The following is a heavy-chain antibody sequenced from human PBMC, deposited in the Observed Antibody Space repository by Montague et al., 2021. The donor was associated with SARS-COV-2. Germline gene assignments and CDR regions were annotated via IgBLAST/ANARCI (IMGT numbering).Heavy chain of an antibody. J-gene: IGHJ6*02. Sequence: PALVKPTQTLTLTCTFSGFSPSTSGMCVSWIRQPPGKALEWLALIDWDDDKYYSTSLKTRLTISKDTSKNQVVLTMTNVDPVDTATYYCARIPVSGTAMDQYYDYYGMDVWGQGTTVTVSS. CDR3: ARIPVSGTAMDQYYDYYGMDV. CDR1: GFSPSTSGMC. V-gene: IGHV2-70*01. D-gene: IGHD5-18*01. CDR2: IDWDDDK.